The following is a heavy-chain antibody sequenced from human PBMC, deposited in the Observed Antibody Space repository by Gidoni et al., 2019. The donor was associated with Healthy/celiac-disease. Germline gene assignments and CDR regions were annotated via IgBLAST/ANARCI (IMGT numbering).Heavy chain of an antibody. V-gene: IGHV3-23*01. CDR2: ISGSGGST. Sequence: EVQLLESGGCLVQPVGSLRLSCAASGFTFSSYAMSWVRQAPGKGLEWVSAISGSGGSTYYAESVKGRFTISRDNSKNTLYLKMNSRRAEDTAVDYCAKERGFSRWSAFDIWGQGTMVTVSS. D-gene: IGHD6-13*01. CDR1: GFTFSSYA. CDR3: AKERGFSRWSAFDI. J-gene: IGHJ3*02.